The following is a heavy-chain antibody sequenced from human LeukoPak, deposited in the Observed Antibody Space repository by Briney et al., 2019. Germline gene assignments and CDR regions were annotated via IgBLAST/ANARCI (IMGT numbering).Heavy chain of an antibody. CDR2: IVPDGRDT. CDR3: SGRYGPGPV. V-gene: IGHV1-2*02. D-gene: IGHD3-10*01. J-gene: IGHJ4*02. Sequence: ASVKVSCKASGYTFSAHHIHWVRQAPGQGLEWMGWIVPDGRDTKHAEKSQGRMTLTVDTSITTACMELHSLTSDDTAVYYCSGRYGPGPVWGQGTLITASS. CDR1: GYTFSAHH.